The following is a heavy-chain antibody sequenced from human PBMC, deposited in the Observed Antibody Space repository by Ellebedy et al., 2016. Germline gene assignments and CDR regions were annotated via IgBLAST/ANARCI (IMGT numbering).Heavy chain of an antibody. V-gene: IGHV4-34*01. D-gene: IGHD6-13*01. CDR3: ARGALAAAQTRARNWFDP. CDR1: GGSFSGYY. Sequence: SETLSLXXAVYGGSFSGYYWSWIRQPPGKGLEWIGEINHSGSTNYNPSLKSRVTISVDTSKNQFSLKLSSVTAADTAVYYCARGALAAAQTRARNWFDPWGQGTLVTVSS. J-gene: IGHJ5*02. CDR2: INHSGST.